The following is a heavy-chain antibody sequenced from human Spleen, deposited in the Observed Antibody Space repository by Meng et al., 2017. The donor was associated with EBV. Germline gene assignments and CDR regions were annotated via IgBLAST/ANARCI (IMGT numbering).Heavy chain of an antibody. J-gene: IGHJ4*02. CDR1: GFTFSSYS. V-gene: IGHV3-21*01. CDR3: ARDWYFNDF. Sequence: VRLVESGVGLVKPGESLRLSCAASGFTFSSYSMNWVRQAPGKGLEWVSSIGSTGSYTHYADSVKGRFTISRDNAKNSLYLQMNSLRADDTAVYYCARDWYFNDFWGQGTLVTVSS. CDR2: IGSTGSYT. D-gene: IGHD6-13*01.